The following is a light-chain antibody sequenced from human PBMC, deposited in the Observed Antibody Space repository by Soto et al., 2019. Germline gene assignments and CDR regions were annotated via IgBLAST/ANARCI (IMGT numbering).Light chain of an antibody. CDR3: QHYGSSSIT. J-gene: IGKJ5*01. V-gene: IGKV3D-20*01. CDR2: DAS. CDR1: QSVSSSY. Sequence: EIVLTQSPAPLSLSPGERATLSCGASQSVSSSYLAWYQQKPGLAPRLLIYDASSRATGIPDRFSGSGSWTDFTITFSRLEPEDFAVYYCQHYGSSSITFGQGTRLEIK.